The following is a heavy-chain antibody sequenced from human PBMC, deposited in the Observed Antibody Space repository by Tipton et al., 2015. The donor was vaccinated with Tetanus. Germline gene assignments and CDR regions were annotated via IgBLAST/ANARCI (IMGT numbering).Heavy chain of an antibody. CDR2: VYFSGDT. J-gene: IGHJ4*02. CDR3: ARHNSGYFTFFDY. D-gene: IGHD3-3*01. Sequence: TLSLTYTVSGVSIADNTNYWGWVRQPPGKGLEWIGSVYFSGDTYSDPSLKSRVTISVDTPSNQFSLRLSSVTAADTAVYYCARHNSGYFTFFDYWSQGTLVTVSS. V-gene: IGHV4-39*01. CDR1: GVSIADNTNY.